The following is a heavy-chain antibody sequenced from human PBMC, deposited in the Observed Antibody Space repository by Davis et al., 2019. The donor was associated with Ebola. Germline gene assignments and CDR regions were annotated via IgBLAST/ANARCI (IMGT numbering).Heavy chain of an antibody. J-gene: IGHJ6*02. CDR3: ARTIVDTAMVFYYYYGMDV. Sequence: MPSETLSLTCTVSGGSISSGDYYWSWIRQPPGKGLEWFGYTYYSGRTYYNPSLNSRVTISVDTPKNQFSLKLSSVTAADTAVYYCARTIVDTAMVFYYYYGMDVWGQGTTVTVSS. CDR1: GGSISSGDYY. V-gene: IGHV4-30-4*01. CDR2: TYYSGRT. D-gene: IGHD5-18*01.